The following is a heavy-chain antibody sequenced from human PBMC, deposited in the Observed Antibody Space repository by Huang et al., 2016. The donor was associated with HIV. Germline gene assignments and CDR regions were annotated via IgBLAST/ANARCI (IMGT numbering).Heavy chain of an antibody. CDR2: INTNTGSP. CDR3: ARLTTLKYQPSSTRYNWFDP. CDR1: GYTFTDYA. V-gene: IGHV7-4-1*02. J-gene: IGHJ5*02. D-gene: IGHD4-17*01. Sequence: QVQLVQSGSELKRPGASVKVSCRASGYTFTDYAMNWVRQAPGQGLEWMGWINTNTGSPTYAHGLTGLFVFSLDTSVSTAYLQISGLKAEDTAIYYCARLTTLKYQPSSTRYNWFDPWGQGTLVTVSS.